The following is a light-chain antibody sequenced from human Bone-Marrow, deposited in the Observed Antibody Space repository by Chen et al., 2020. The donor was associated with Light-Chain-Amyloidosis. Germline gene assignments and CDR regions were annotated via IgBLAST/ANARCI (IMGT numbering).Light chain of an antibody. CDR3: PVWDRSSDRPV. CDR2: DDS. J-gene: IGLJ3*02. Sequence: SYVLTRPSSVSVAPGQTATIACGGNNIGSTSVHWYQQTPGQAPLLVVYDDSVRPSGIPERLSGSNSGNAATLTISRVEAGDEADYYCPVWDRSSDRPVFGGGTKLTVL. V-gene: IGLV3-21*02. CDR1: NIGSTS.